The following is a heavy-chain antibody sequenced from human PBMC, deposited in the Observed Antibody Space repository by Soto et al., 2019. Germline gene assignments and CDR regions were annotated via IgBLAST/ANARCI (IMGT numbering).Heavy chain of an antibody. CDR2: INHSGST. D-gene: IGHD5-18*01. Sequence: SETLSLTCAVYGGPFSGYYWSWIRQPPGKGPEWIGEINHSGSTNYNPSLKSRVTISVDTSKNQFSLKLSSVTAADTAVYYCAREGYSYTRSLDYWGQGTLVTVSS. J-gene: IGHJ4*02. CDR1: GGPFSGYY. V-gene: IGHV4-34*01. CDR3: AREGYSYTRSLDY.